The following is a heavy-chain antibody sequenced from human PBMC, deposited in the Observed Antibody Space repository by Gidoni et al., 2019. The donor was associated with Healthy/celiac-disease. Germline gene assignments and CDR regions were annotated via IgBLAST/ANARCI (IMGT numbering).Heavy chain of an antibody. D-gene: IGHD1-1*01. CDR2: ISSSSSYI. CDR3: ARDQRDGYNSYYFDY. J-gene: IGHJ4*02. V-gene: IGHV3-21*01. Sequence: VQLVESGGGLVKPGGSLRLSCAASGFTFSSYSMNWVRQAPGKGLEWVSSISSSSSYIYYADSVKGRFTISRDNAKNSLYLQMNSLRAEDTAVYYCARDQRDGYNSYYFDYWGQGTLVTVSS. CDR1: GFTFSSYS.